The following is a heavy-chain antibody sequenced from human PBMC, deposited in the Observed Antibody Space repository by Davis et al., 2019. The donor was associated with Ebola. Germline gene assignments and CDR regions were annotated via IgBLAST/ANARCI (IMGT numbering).Heavy chain of an antibody. V-gene: IGHV4-61*05. J-gene: IGHJ3*02. Sequence: ETLSLTCTVSGGSISSSSYYWGWIRQPPGKGLDWIGYVHYSGSTNYNPSLKSRVTISVDTSKNQFSLKLSSVIAADTAVYYCAREAYSSGWNAFDIWGQGTMVTVSS. CDR3: AREAYSSGWNAFDI. CDR2: VHYSGST. CDR1: GGSISSSSYY. D-gene: IGHD6-19*01.